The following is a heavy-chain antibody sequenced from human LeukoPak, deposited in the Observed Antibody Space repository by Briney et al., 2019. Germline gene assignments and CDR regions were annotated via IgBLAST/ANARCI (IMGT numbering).Heavy chain of an antibody. J-gene: IGHJ4*02. Sequence: GGSLRLACAASGFTVSSNYMSWVRQAPGKGLEWVSVIYSGGSTYYADSVKGRFTISRDNSKNTPYLQMNSLRAEDTAVYYCASRGVDTAMFDYWGQGTLVTVSS. D-gene: IGHD5-18*01. CDR1: GFTVSSNY. V-gene: IGHV3-66*01. CDR3: ASRGVDTAMFDY. CDR2: IYSGGST.